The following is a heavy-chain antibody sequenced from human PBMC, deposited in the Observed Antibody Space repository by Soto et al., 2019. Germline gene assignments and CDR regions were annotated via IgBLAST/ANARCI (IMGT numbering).Heavy chain of an antibody. CDR3: HYYDWWRGGVFDY. D-gene: IGHD3-22*01. J-gene: IGHJ4*02. CDR2: IIPIFGTA. Sequence: QVQLVQSGAEVKKPGSSVKVSCKASGGTFSSYAISWVRQAPGQGLEWMGGIIPIFGTANYAQKFQGRVTITADESTSKAYMEVRRLRSEETAVYYRHYYDWWRGGVFDYWGQGTLVTVSS. V-gene: IGHV1-69*01. CDR1: GGTFSSYA.